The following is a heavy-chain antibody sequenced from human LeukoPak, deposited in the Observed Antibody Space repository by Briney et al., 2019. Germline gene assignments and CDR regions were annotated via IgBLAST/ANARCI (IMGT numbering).Heavy chain of an antibody. J-gene: IGHJ4*02. CDR1: GFTFSSYS. Sequence: GGSLRLSCAASGFTFSSYSMNWVRQAPGKGLEWVSSISSSSSYIYYADSVKGRFTISRDNSKNTLYLQMNSLRAEDTAVYYCAKDDDSSVFYPTFDYWGQGTLVTVSS. CDR3: AKDDDSSVFYPTFDY. CDR2: ISSSSSYI. D-gene: IGHD3-22*01. V-gene: IGHV3-21*04.